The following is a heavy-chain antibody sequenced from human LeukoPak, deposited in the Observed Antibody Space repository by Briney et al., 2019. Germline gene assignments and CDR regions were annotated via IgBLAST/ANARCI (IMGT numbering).Heavy chain of an antibody. CDR2: FDPEDGET. J-gene: IGHJ5*02. D-gene: IGHD6-19*01. CDR1: GYTLTELS. V-gene: IGHV1-24*01. CDR3: ATLHSSGWYFSWFDP. Sequence: ASVTVSCTVSGYTLTELSMHWVRQAPGKGLEWMGGFDPEDGETIYAQKFQGRVTMTEDTSTDTAYMELSSLRSEDTAVYYCATLHSSGWYFSWFDPWGQGTLVTVSS.